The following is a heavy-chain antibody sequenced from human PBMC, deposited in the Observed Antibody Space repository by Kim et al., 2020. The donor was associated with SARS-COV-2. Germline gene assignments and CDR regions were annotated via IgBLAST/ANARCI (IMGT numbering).Heavy chain of an antibody. D-gene: IGHD1-1*01. CDR1: GFTFDDYA. J-gene: IGHJ3*02. CDR2: ISWNSGSI. Sequence: GGSLRLSCAASGFTFDDYAMHWVRQAPGKGLEWVSGISWNSGSIGYADSVKGRFTISRDNAKNSLYLQMNSLRAEDTALYYCAKDRWNDAFDIWGQGTMV. V-gene: IGHV3-9*01. CDR3: AKDRWNDAFDI.